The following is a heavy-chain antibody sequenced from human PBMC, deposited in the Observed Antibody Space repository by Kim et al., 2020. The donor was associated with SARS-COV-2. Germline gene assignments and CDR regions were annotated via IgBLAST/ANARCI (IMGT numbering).Heavy chain of an antibody. V-gene: IGHV4-31*03. CDR2: IFYSGSI. CDR3: ASGPSRLNWNYG. D-gene: IGHD1-1*01. Sequence: TLSLTCTVSGGSVSSGDHYWTWIRQHSGRGLEWIGYIFYSGSIFYNPSLKSRVTVSLDTSKNQFSLKLTSVTAADTAVYFCASGPSRLNWNYG. CDR1: GGSVSSGDHY. J-gene: IGHJ6*01.